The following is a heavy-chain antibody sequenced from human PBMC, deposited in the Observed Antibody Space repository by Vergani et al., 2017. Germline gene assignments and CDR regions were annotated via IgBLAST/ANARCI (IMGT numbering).Heavy chain of an antibody. CDR1: GYSVNSGYY. CDR3: AGWNDHGTYNPPLDP. J-gene: IGHJ5*02. D-gene: IGHD4/OR15-4a*01. CDR2: AYHSGAT. Sequence: QVQLRESGPGLVKPSETLSLSCTMSGYSVNSGYYWAWIRQTAAKGLEWIGSAYHSGATYYNPSLESRVTSLLDTYRKQFSLRLNSVTAADTAVYYCAGWNDHGTYNPPLDPWGPGTRVTVSS. V-gene: IGHV4-38-2*02.